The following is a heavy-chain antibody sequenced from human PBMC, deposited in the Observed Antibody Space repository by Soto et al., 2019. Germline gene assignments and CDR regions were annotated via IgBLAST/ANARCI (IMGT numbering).Heavy chain of an antibody. J-gene: IGHJ4*02. V-gene: IGHV2-5*02. Sequence: SGPTLVNPTQTLTLTCTFSGFSLSTSGVGVGWIRQPPGKALEWLALIYWDDDKRYSPSLKSRLTITKDTSKNQVVLTMTNMDPVDTATYYCAHTPAVTTSIPFDHWGQGTRVTVPS. D-gene: IGHD4-4*01. CDR3: AHTPAVTTSIPFDH. CDR2: IYWDDDK. CDR1: GFSLSTSGVG.